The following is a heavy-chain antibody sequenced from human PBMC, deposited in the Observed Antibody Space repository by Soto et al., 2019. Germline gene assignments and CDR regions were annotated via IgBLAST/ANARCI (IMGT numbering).Heavy chain of an antibody. D-gene: IGHD3-10*01. CDR3: AIHFYYGSGSYYAVDY. Sequence: EVQLLESGGGLVQPGGSLRLSCVVSGFTFNNYAMNWVRQAPGKGLEWVSGISASGGSTYYADSVKGRFTISRDSSKHTLYLQMNSLRADDTAIYYCAIHFYYGSGSYYAVDYWGQGNLVTVSS. V-gene: IGHV3-23*01. CDR1: GFTFNNYA. J-gene: IGHJ4*02. CDR2: ISASGGST.